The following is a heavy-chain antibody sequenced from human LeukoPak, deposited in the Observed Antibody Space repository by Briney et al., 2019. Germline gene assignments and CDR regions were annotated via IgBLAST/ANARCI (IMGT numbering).Heavy chain of an antibody. J-gene: IGHJ5*02. Sequence: PSETLSLTCTVSGGSISSSSYYWGWIRQPPGKGLEGIGSIYYSGSTYYNPSLKSRVTISVDTSKNQFSLKLSSVTAADTAVYYCARVMITMVRGVELDHNWFDPWGQGTLVTVSS. CDR2: IYYSGST. D-gene: IGHD3-10*01. CDR3: ARVMITMVRGVELDHNWFDP. CDR1: GGSISSSSYY. V-gene: IGHV4-39*07.